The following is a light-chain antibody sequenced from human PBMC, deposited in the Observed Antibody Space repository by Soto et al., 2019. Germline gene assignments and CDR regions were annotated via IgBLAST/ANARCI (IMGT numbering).Light chain of an antibody. CDR1: SSDVGGYNY. Sequence: QSALTQPASVSGSPGQSITISCTGTSSDVGGYNYVSWYQQHPGKAPKLMIYDVSNRPSGVSNRFSGSKSGNTASLTISGLQAENAADYYCSSYTSGSSHVVFGGGTKLTV. CDR2: DVS. V-gene: IGLV2-14*01. J-gene: IGLJ2*01. CDR3: SSYTSGSSHVV.